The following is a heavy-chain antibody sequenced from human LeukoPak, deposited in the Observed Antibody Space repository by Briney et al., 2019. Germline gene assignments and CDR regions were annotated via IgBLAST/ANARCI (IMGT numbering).Heavy chain of an antibody. D-gene: IGHD3-3*01. CDR1: GGSISSYY. CDR2: IYYSGST. CDR3: ARAEGTYYDFWSGYYFDAFDI. J-gene: IGHJ3*02. V-gene: IGHV4-59*01. Sequence: NTSETLSLTCTVSGGSISSYYWSWIRQPPGKGLEWIGYIYYSGSTNYNPSLKSRVTISVDTSKNQFSLKLSSVTAADTAVYYCARAEGTYYDFWSGYYFDAFDIWGQGTMVTVSS.